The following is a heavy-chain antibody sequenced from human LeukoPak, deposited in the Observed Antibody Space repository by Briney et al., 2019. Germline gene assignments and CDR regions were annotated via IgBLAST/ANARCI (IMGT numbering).Heavy chain of an antibody. CDR1: GFTFSSYG. CDR2: ISGGAAST. J-gene: IGHJ6*03. CDR3: ARDRSCTGGSCYMDV. Sequence: GGSLRLSCAASGFTFSSYGMSWVRQAPGKGLEWVSAISGGAASTNYADSVKGRFTISRDNSKNTLYLQMNSLRVEDTAVYYCARDRSCTGGSCYMDVWGRGTTVTVSS. V-gene: IGHV3-23*01. D-gene: IGHD2-15*01.